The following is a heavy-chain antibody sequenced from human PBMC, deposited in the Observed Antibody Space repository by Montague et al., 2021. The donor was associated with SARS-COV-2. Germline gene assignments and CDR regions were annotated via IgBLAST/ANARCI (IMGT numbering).Heavy chain of an antibody. CDR3: ARERRYCSGGSCYSGWFDP. CDR1: GHSISSGYY. D-gene: IGHD2-15*01. Sequence: SETLSLTCTVSGHSISSGYYWGWIRQPPGKGLEWIGSIYHSGSTYYNPSLKSRVTISVDTSKNQFSLKLSSVTAADTAVYYCARERRYCSGGSCYSGWFDPWGREPWSPSPQ. V-gene: IGHV4-38-2*02. J-gene: IGHJ5*02. CDR2: IYHSGST.